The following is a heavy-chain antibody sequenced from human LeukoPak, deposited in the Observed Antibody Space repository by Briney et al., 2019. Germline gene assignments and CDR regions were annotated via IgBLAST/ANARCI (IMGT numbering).Heavy chain of an antibody. D-gene: IGHD6-13*01. CDR1: GFTFSPYA. CDR2: ISGSDGRT. V-gene: IGHV3-23*01. J-gene: IGHJ4*02. CDR3: AKGLHSSIWPHYFGS. Sequence: PGGSLRLSCAASGFTFSPYAMSWVRQAPGKGLEWVSAISGSDGRTYYADSVKGRFTISRDNSKNTLYLQMNSLRAEDTALYYCAKGLHSSIWPHYFGSWGQGTLVTVSS.